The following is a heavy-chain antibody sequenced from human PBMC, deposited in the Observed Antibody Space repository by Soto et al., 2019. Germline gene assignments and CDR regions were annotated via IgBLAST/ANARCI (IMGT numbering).Heavy chain of an antibody. J-gene: IGHJ6*02. CDR2: IYSGGST. V-gene: IGHV3-53*01. Sequence: EVQRVESGGGLIQPGGSLRLSCAASGFTVSSNYMSWVRQAPGKGLEWVSVIYSGGSTYYADSVKGRFTISRDNSKNTLYLQMNSLGAEDTAVYYCARVSYGDYGYYYYGMDVWGQGTTVTVSS. CDR3: ARVSYGDYGYYYYGMDV. CDR1: GFTVSSNY. D-gene: IGHD4-17*01.